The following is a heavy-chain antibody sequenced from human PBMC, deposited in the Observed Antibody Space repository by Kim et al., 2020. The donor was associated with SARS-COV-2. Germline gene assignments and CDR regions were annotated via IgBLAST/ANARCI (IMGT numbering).Heavy chain of an antibody. Sequence: GSLRLSCVASGFSIDDYCMNWIRQAPGKGLEWVAIIKKDGSETFYVNSLRGRFTISRDNKKNSLYLEMNSLTGDDSAVYYCAAGIGWQIDYWGQGTLVTVSS. D-gene: IGHD6-19*01. CDR1: GFSIDDYC. V-gene: IGHV3-7*05. J-gene: IGHJ4*02. CDR3: AAGIGWQIDY. CDR2: IKKDGSET.